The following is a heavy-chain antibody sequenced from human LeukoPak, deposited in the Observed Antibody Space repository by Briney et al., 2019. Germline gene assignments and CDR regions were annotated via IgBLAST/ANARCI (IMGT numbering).Heavy chain of an antibody. J-gene: IGHJ4*02. D-gene: IGHD5-18*01. CDR1: GFTFSDYA. CDR2: VSGGRSGST. V-gene: IGHV3-23*01. CDR3: AKDYANTPVVPN. Sequence: PGGSLRLSCAASGFTFSDYAMSWVRHAPGKGLEWRSVVSGGRSGSTYYADSVTGRFTVSRDTSKNTVDLQMNHLRVDDTAIYYCAKDYANTPVVPNWGQGSLVSVSS.